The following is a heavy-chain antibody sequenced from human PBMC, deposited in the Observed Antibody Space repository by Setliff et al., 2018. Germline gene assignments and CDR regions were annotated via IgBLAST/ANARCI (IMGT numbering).Heavy chain of an antibody. CDR1: GFTFSSYA. CDR2: ISAGGSRT. D-gene: IGHD2-8*01. J-gene: IGHJ4*01. CDR3: VKGTNVVMVYTGFDH. Sequence: GGSLRLSCAASGFTFSSYAMNWVRQAPGKGLEWVSFISAGGSRTYYADSVKGRVTISRDNSKNTLYLQMSSLRAADTAVYYCVKGTNVVMVYTGFDHWGQGTLVTVSS. V-gene: IGHV3-23*01.